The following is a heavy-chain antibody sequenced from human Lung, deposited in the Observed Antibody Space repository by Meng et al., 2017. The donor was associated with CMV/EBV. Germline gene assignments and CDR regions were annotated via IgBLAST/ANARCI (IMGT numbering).Heavy chain of an antibody. V-gene: IGHV3-23*01. D-gene: IGHD6-19*01. CDR2: ISGSGGST. CDR3: AKEPIAVAGTGDYFDY. CDR1: GFTFSSYA. Sequence: SCAASGFTFSSYAMSWVRQAPGKGLEWVSAISGSGGSTYYADSVKGRFTISRDNSKNTLYLQMNSLRAEDTAVYYCAKEPIAVAGTGDYFDYWGQGTXVTVSS. J-gene: IGHJ4*02.